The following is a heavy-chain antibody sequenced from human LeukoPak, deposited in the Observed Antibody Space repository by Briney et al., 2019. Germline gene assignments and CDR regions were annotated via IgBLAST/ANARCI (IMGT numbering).Heavy chain of an antibody. J-gene: IGHJ4*02. CDR1: GGYIISRSHY. CDR3: ARHHAEILVPND. CDR2: VYYSGNT. Sequence: SETLSLTCTVSGGYIISRSHYWGWIRQPPGKGLEWIGSVYYSGNTYYNPSLKTRATISIDTPTSKNQFSLTLSSVTAADTAVYYCARHHAEILVPNDWGQGTLVTVSS. V-gene: IGHV4-39*01. D-gene: IGHD1-1*01.